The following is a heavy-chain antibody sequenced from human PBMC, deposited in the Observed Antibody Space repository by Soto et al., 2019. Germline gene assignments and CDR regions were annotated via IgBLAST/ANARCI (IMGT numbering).Heavy chain of an antibody. CDR2: IKEDGSDL. CDR1: GFTFNTHW. Sequence: LRFSCAASGFTFNTHWMTWVRQAPGQGLEWVANIKEDGSDLNYVDSVKGRFTIFRDNANNSLYLQMSNLREDDTAVYYCARDSTWKLDYWGQGALVTVSS. J-gene: IGHJ4*02. D-gene: IGHD1-1*01. CDR3: ARDSTWKLDY. V-gene: IGHV3-7*03.